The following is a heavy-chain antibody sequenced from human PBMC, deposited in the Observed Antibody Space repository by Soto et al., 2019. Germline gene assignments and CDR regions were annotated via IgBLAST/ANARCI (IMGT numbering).Heavy chain of an antibody. Sequence: QVQLVQSGAEVKKPRASVKVSCKTFGYTFTSYGINWVRQAPGQGLEWLGWISGNNGNTNYAQKYQGRVTMTTDTSTSTAYMELRSLRSDDTASYYCARFYDSSGGIDYWGQGTQVTVSS. D-gene: IGHD3-22*01. J-gene: IGHJ4*02. CDR2: ISGNNGNT. CDR1: GYTFTSYG. CDR3: ARFYDSSGGIDY. V-gene: IGHV1-18*01.